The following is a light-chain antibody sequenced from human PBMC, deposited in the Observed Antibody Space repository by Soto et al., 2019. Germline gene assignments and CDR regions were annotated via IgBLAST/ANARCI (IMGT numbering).Light chain of an antibody. V-gene: IGKV1-5*01. CDR1: QSISSW. Sequence: DIQMTQSPSTLSASVGDRVTITCRASQSISSWLAWYQQKPGKAPKLLIYDASSLESGVPSRFSVSGSGTEFPLTISSLQPDDFATYYCQQYNSYSGWTFGQGTKVEIK. J-gene: IGKJ1*01. CDR2: DAS. CDR3: QQYNSYSGWT.